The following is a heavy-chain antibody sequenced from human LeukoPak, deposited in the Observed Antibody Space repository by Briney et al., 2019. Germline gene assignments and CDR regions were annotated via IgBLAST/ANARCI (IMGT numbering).Heavy chain of an antibody. CDR1: GFIFSSFG. CDR3: AKGGARDVWYFAY. Sequence: GGSPSLSCAASGFIFSSFGIHWVRQTPGKGLEWVAFVRFDGGEKYYADSVKGRFTVSKDNSKNTLYLQINSLRPEDTAVYYCAKGGARDVWYFAYWGLGVLVTVSS. V-gene: IGHV3-30*02. D-gene: IGHD2-8*01. J-gene: IGHJ4*02. CDR2: VRFDGGEK.